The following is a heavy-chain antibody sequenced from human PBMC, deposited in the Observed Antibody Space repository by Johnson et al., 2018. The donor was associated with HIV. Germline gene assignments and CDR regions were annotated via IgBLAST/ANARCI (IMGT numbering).Heavy chain of an antibody. CDR2: ISSSGSNI. CDR3: ARERATLWFRASGAAFDI. CDR1: GFSFSDYY. J-gene: IGHJ3*02. D-gene: IGHD3-10*01. V-gene: IGHV3-11*04. Sequence: QVQLVESGGGLVKPGGSLRLSCAASGFSFSDYYMSWIRQAPGKGLEWVSYISSSGSNIYHADSVKGRFTISRDNAKNSLYLQINSLRAEDTAVYYCARERATLWFRASGAAFDIWGQGTMVTVSS.